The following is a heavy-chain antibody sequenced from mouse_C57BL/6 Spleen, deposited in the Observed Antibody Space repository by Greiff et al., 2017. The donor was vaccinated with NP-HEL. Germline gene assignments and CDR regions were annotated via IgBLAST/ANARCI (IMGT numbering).Heavy chain of an antibody. V-gene: IGHV1-69*01. Sequence: QVQLKQSGAELVMPGASVKLSCKASGYTFTSYWMHWVKQRPGQGLEWIGEIDPSDSYTNYNQKFKGKSTLTVDKSSSTAYMQLSSLTSEDSAVYYCAREADSSGYVYWGQGTTLTVSS. J-gene: IGHJ2*01. D-gene: IGHD3-2*02. CDR1: GYTFTSYW. CDR2: IDPSDSYT. CDR3: AREADSSGYVY.